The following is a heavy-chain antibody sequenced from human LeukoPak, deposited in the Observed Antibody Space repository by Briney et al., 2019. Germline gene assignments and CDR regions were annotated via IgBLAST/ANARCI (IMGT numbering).Heavy chain of an antibody. D-gene: IGHD3-22*01. CDR3: ARVYYDSSGPGEDAFDI. Sequence: ASVKVSCKASGYTFTSYGISWVRQAPGQGLEWMGWISAYNGNTNYAQKLQGRVTMTTDTSTSTAYRELRSLRSDDTAVYYCARVYYDSSGPGEDAFDIWGQGTMVTVSS. V-gene: IGHV1-18*01. CDR1: GYTFTSYG. J-gene: IGHJ3*02. CDR2: ISAYNGNT.